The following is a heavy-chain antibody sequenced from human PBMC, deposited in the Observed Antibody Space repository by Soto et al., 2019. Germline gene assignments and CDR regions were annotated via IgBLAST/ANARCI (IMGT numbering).Heavy chain of an antibody. J-gene: IGHJ4*02. CDR2: FSLSGTT. V-gene: IGHV4-4*07. CDR3: ARGMTPPGAPAWYYFDS. D-gene: IGHD2-8*02. Sequence: SETLSLTCTVSGASITGSFFWSWIRQPAGKGLEWIGRFSLSGTTNYNPSLRSRVTMSADVSKNQFSLRLTSVTAADTALYYCARGMTPPGAPAWYYFDSWGQGTLVTVS. CDR1: GASITGSFF.